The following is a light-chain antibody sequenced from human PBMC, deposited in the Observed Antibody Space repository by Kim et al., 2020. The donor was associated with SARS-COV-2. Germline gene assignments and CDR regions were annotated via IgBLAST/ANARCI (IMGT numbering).Light chain of an antibody. CDR2: DVS. Sequence: QSALTQPRSVSGSPGQSVTISCTGTSSDVGGYNYVSWYQQHPGKAPKLMIYDVSKRPSGVPDRFSGSKSGNTASLTISGVQPEDEADYYCCSYASSVVFGGGTQLTVL. CDR1: SSDVGGYNY. J-gene: IGLJ2*01. CDR3: CSYASSVV. V-gene: IGLV2-11*01.